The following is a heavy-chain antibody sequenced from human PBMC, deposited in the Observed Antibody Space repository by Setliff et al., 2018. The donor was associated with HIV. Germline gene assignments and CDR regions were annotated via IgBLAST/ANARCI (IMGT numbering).Heavy chain of an antibody. CDR3: ARERQWLERDYFDY. CDR1: GGSISSGSYY. J-gene: IGHJ4*02. D-gene: IGHD6-19*01. CDR2: IYTSGST. V-gene: IGHV4-61*02. Sequence: SETLSLTCTVSGGSISSGSYYWSWIRQPAGKGLEWIGRIYTSGSTNYNPSLKSRVTISVDTSKNQFSLKLSSVTAADTAVYYCARERQWLERDYFDYWGQGTLVTVSS.